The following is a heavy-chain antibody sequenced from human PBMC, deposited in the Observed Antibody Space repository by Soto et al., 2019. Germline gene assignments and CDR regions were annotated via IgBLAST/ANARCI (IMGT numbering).Heavy chain of an antibody. CDR2: ISSSSSYI. CDR1: GFTFSSYS. J-gene: IGHJ4*02. D-gene: IGHD2-21*01. V-gene: IGHV3-21*01. CDR3: ARVERAYCGGDCYDY. Sequence: EVQLVESGGGLVKPGGSLRLSCAASGFTFSSYSMNWVRQAPGKGLEWVSSISSSSSYIYYADSVKGRFTISRDNAKNSLYLQMNSLRAEETAVYYCARVERAYCGGDCYDYWGQGTLVTVSS.